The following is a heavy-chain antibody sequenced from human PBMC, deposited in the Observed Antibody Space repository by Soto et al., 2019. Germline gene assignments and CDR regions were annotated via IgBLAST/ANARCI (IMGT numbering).Heavy chain of an antibody. V-gene: IGHV4-59*01. Sequence: QVQLQESGPGLVKPSETLSLTCTVSGGSISSYYWSWIRQPPGKGLEWIGYIYYSGSTNYNPSLKSRVTIRVDTFKNQFSFKLSSVTAADTAVYYCARVRVVGNAFDIWGQGTMVTVSS. CDR1: GGSISSYY. CDR3: ARVRVVGNAFDI. CDR2: IYYSGST. J-gene: IGHJ3*02. D-gene: IGHD3-22*01.